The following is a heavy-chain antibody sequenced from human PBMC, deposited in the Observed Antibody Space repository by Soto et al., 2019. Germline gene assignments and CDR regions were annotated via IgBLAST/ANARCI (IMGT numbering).Heavy chain of an antibody. Sequence: QVQLVQSGAEVKKPGASVKVSCKASGYTFTSYGISWVRQAPGQGLEWMGWISAYNGNTNYAQKLQGRVTMTTDTATRTADMEPRSLRSDDTAVYYCARSLSGYITHLDYWGQGTLVTVSS. CDR2: ISAYNGNT. V-gene: IGHV1-18*01. D-gene: IGHD3-22*01. J-gene: IGHJ4*02. CDR3: ARSLSGYITHLDY. CDR1: GYTFTSYG.